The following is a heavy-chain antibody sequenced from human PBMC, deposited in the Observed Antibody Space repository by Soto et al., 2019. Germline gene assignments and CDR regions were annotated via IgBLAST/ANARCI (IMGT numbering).Heavy chain of an antibody. CDR1: GVTFSTYG. V-gene: IGHV3-30*18. Sequence: QVQLVESGGGVVQPGRSLRLSCAASGVTFSTYGMHWVRQAPGKGLEWVAAISYDGRKKYYGDSVQGRFTISRDNSNNPLSLQLNSLRPADTAIYYCAKDPSGWCSHFDYWGQGTLVTVSS. D-gene: IGHD6-19*01. CDR3: AKDPSGWCSHFDY. CDR2: ISYDGRKK. J-gene: IGHJ4*02.